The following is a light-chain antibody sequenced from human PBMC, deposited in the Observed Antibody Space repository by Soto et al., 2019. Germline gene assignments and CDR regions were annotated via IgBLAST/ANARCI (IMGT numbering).Light chain of an antibody. CDR1: QSVSSH. Sequence: EIVMTQSPATLSVSPGESATLSCRASQSVSSHLVWYQQKPCQAPRPLIYGASTRATGVPARFSGSGSGTEFTLTISSLQSGDFAVYYCQQGNNWPCTFGQGTTVEIK. J-gene: IGKJ1*01. V-gene: IGKV3-15*01. CDR3: QQGNNWPCT. CDR2: GAS.